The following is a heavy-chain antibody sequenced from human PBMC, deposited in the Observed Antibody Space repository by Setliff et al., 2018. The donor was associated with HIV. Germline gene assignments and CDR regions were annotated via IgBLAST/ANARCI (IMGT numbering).Heavy chain of an antibody. J-gene: IGHJ1*01. Sequence: GGSLRLSCASSGFTFSSYAMNWVRQAPGKGLEWVSAITGGGDHTYYADSVKVRFTISRDNSWNTVYLQMNSLRADDTAVYYCAKEGSTAVSGYADYFQDWGQGTLVTVSS. CDR2: ITGGGDHT. D-gene: IGHD6-19*01. V-gene: IGHV3-23*01. CDR3: AKEGSTAVSGYADYFQD. CDR1: GFTFSSYA.